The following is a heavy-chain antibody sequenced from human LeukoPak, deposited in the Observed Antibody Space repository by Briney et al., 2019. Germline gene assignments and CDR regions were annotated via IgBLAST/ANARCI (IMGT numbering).Heavy chain of an antibody. D-gene: IGHD1-26*01. Sequence: GRSLRLSCAASGLTFSSYAMHWVRQAPGKGLEWVAVISYDGSNKYYADSVRGRFTISGDKSKNTLYLQMNSLRPEDTAFYYCARGPGPIAGAKNPFDIWGQGTMVTVSS. CDR3: ARGPGPIAGAKNPFDI. J-gene: IGHJ3*02. V-gene: IGHV3-30*01. CDR1: GLTFSSYA. CDR2: ISYDGSNK.